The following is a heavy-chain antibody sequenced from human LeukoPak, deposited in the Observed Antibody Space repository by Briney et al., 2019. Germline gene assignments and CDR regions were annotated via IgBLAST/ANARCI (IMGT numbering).Heavy chain of an antibody. D-gene: IGHD1-26*01. J-gene: IGHJ4*02. CDR2: INIGSNSI. CDR1: GFTFSSYS. V-gene: IGHV3-48*01. CDR3: AREPRFGSYSIDY. Sequence: GGALRLSCAASGFTFSSYSMNWVRQAPGKGLEWISYINIGSNSIYYADSVKGRFTISRDNAKNSLYLQMNSLRAEDTAVYYCAREPRFGSYSIDYWGQGTLVTVSS.